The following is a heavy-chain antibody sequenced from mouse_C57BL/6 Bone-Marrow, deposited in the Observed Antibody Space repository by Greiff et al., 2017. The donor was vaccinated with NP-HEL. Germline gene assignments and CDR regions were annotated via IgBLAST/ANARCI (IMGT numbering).Heavy chain of an antibody. CDR3: EIGSLFITTTGWYFDV. D-gene: IGHD1-1*01. Sequence: QVQLKQPGAELVKPGASVKVSCKASGYTFTSYWMHWVKQRPGQGLEWIGRIHPSDSDTNYNQKFKGKATLTVAKSSSTAYMQLSSLTSEDSAVYYCEIGSLFITTTGWYFDVWGTGTTVTVSS. J-gene: IGHJ1*03. CDR1: GYTFTSYW. CDR2: IHPSDSDT. V-gene: IGHV1-74*01.